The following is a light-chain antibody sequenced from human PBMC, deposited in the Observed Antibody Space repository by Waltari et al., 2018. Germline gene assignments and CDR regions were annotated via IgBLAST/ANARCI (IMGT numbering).Light chain of an antibody. CDR3: QQTYSTPT. CDR2: AAS. CDR1: PSIRHY. Sequence: DIQMTPSPSFLSASVGDSVTITCQAIPSIRHYLNWYQQKPGKAPKLLIYAASNLQIGVPSRFSGSGSGTDFTLTISGLQPEDFATYHCQQTYSTPTFGQGTKLEIK. J-gene: IGKJ2*01. V-gene: IGKV1-39*01.